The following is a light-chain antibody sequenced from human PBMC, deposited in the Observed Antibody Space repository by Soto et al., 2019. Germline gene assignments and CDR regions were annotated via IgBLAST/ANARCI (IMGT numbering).Light chain of an antibody. CDR1: QTIGGW. CDR3: QQYDSYPYT. Sequence: DIRMTQSPATLSASVGDRVTITCRASQTIGGWLAWYQQKPGKAPKLLISEDSSLESAVPPRFSGSGSGAEFTLIISSLQPDDFATYYCQQYDSYPYTFGQGTKLEI. CDR2: EDS. J-gene: IGKJ2*01. V-gene: IGKV1-5*01.